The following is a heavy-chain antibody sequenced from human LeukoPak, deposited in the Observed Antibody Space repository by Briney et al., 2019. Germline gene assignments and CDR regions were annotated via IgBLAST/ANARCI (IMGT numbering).Heavy chain of an antibody. D-gene: IGHD2-2*01. CDR2: ISAYNGNT. CDR3: ARGRHFIVVVPAAKNYGMDV. Sequence: ASVKVSCKASGYTFTSYGISWGRQAPGQGLEWMGWISAYNGNTNYAQKLQGRVTMTTDTSTSTAYMELRSLRSDDTAVYYCARGRHFIVVVPAAKNYGMDVWGQGTTVTVSS. J-gene: IGHJ6*02. V-gene: IGHV1-18*01. CDR1: GYTFTSYG.